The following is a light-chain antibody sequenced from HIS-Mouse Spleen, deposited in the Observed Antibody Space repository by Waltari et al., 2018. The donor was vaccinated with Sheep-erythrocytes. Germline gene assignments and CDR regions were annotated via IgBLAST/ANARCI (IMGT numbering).Light chain of an antibody. V-gene: IGKV2-28*01. J-gene: IGKJ3*01. CDR1: QSLLHSNGYNY. CDR2: LGS. CDR3: MQALQTPIFT. Sequence: DIVMTQSPLYLPVTPGEPASISCRSSQSLLHSNGYNYLDWYLQKPGQSLQLLIYLGSNRASGVPDRFSGSGSGTDFTLKISRVEAEDVGVYYCMQALQTPIFTFGPGTKVDSK.